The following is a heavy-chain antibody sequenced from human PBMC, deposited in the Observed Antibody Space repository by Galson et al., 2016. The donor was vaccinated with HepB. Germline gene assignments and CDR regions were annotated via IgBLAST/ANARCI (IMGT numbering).Heavy chain of an antibody. V-gene: IGHV3-66*01. Sequence: SLRLSCAASGFTISNNYMRWVRQAPGKGLEWVSVIYSRGSTDYADSVKGRFTISRDSSKNTLYLQMNSLRVEDTAVYYCARDGNGAAGYWGQGTLVTVSS. CDR2: IYSRGST. J-gene: IGHJ4*02. CDR1: GFTISNNY. D-gene: IGHD1-1*01. CDR3: ARDGNGAAGY.